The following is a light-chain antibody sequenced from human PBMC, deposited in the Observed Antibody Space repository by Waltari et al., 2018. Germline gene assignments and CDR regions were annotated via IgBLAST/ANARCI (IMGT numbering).Light chain of an antibody. CDR3: QQYNSPPWT. CDR1: KSMGRG. V-gene: IGKV1-5*03. Sequence: IQITQSPSTRPESGGDRVTTTCGPGKSMGRGLAGSRHKPGTAPKLLIYRTSSLESGVPSRFSGSGSGTDFTLTISSLQPDDFATYYCQQYNSPPWTFGQGTKVEIK. J-gene: IGKJ1*01. CDR2: RTS.